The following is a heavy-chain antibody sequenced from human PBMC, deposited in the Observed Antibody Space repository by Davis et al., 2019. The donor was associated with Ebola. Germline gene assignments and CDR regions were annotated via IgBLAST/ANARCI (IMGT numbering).Heavy chain of an antibody. CDR1: GYSFTSYW. CDR3: ARREGFYDSSGYYLYFQH. Sequence: GESLKISCKGSGYSFTSYWIGWVRQMPGKGLEWMGIIYPGDSDTRYSPSFQGQVTISADKSISTAYLQWSSLKASDTAMYYCARREGFYDSSGYYLYFQHWGQGTLVTVSS. CDR2: IYPGDSDT. D-gene: IGHD3-22*01. J-gene: IGHJ1*01. V-gene: IGHV5-51*01.